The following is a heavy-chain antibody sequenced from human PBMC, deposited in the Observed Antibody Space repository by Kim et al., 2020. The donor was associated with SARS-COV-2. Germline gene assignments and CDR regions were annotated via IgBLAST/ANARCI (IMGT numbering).Heavy chain of an antibody. Sequence: GGSLRLSCAASGFTFSSYGMHWVRQAPGKGLEWVAVISYDGSNKYYADSVKGRFTISRDNSKNTLYLQMNSLRAEDTAVYYCAKEEQWPTTNFDYWGQGTLVTVPS. D-gene: IGHD6-19*01. CDR1: GFTFSSYG. CDR3: AKEEQWPTTNFDY. CDR2: ISYDGSNK. J-gene: IGHJ4*02. V-gene: IGHV3-30*18.